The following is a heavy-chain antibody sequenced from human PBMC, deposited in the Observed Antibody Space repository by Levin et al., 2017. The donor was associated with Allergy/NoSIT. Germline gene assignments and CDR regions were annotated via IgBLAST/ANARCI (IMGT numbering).Heavy chain of an antibody. CDR3: AKDGPASPYYYFYYMDV. Sequence: GESLKISCEASGFTFSYYAMHWVRQAPGKGLEWVAAVPYDESNKYYADSVKGRFTISRDNSKNTLYLQMDSLRTEDTAVYYCAKDGPASPYYYFYYMDVWGKGTTVTVSS. D-gene: IGHD2-2*01. CDR2: VPYDESNK. CDR1: GFTFSYYA. J-gene: IGHJ6*03. V-gene: IGHV3-30*18.